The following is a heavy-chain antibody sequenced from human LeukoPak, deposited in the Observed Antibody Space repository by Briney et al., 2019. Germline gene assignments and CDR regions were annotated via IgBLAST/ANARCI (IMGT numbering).Heavy chain of an antibody. J-gene: IGHJ5*02. Sequence: GGSLRLSCAASGFTFSDYYMSWIRQAPGKGLEWVSYISSSGNTIYYADSVKGRFTISRDNAKNSLYLQMNSLRAEDTAVYYCARASSQYYYGSGKNNWFDPWGQGTLVTVSS. V-gene: IGHV3-11*01. CDR1: GFTFSDYY. CDR3: ARASSQYYYGSGKNNWFDP. D-gene: IGHD3-10*01. CDR2: ISSSGNTI.